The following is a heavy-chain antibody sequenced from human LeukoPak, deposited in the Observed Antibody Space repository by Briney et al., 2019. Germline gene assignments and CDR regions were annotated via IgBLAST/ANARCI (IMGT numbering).Heavy chain of an antibody. CDR3: AKNRVRFDY. J-gene: IGHJ4*02. CDR2: ISGSGGTT. CDR1: GFTFSSSP. Sequence: PGGSLRLSCAASGFTFSSSPMSWVRQAPGKGLEWVSAISGSGGTTYYADSVKGRCTISRDNAKNTLYLQMNSLRAEDTAVYYCAKNRVRFDYWGQGTLVTVSS. D-gene: IGHD1-14*01. V-gene: IGHV3-23*01.